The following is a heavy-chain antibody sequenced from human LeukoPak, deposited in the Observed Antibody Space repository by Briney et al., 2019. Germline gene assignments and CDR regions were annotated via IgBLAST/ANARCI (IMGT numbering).Heavy chain of an antibody. CDR3: ARGLREAQYGY. Sequence: PSETLSLTCAVSGYSIRSGYYWGWIRQPPGKGLEWIGSVFSGNTYYNPSLKSRVTISVDTSKNQLSLDLSSVTAADTAVYYCARGLREAQYGYWGQGTLVTVSS. J-gene: IGHJ4*02. V-gene: IGHV4-38-2*01. CDR1: GYSIRSGYY. CDR2: VFSGNT. D-gene: IGHD4-17*01.